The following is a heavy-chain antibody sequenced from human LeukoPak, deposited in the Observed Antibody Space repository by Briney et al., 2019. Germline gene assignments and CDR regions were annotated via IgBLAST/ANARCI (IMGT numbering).Heavy chain of an antibody. V-gene: IGHV3-33*08. J-gene: IGHJ4*02. CDR1: GFTFSSYD. D-gene: IGHD5-24*01. CDR3: ARDLEEMATIIGFDY. CDR2: IWYDGSNK. Sequence: GGSLRLSCAASGFTFSSYDMHWVRQAPGKGLEWVAVIWYDGSNKYYADSVKGRFTISRDNSKNTLYLQMNSLRAEDTAVYYCARDLEEMATIIGFDYWGQGTLVTVSS.